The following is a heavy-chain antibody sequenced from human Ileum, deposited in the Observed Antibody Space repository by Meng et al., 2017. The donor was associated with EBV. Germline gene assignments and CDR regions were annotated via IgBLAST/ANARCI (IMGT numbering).Heavy chain of an antibody. J-gene: IGHJ4*02. CDR2: TYYQSKSYN. CDR1: GVSLSSHSAS. CDR3: ARDSSSSAYSPFDY. D-gene: IGHD3-22*01. V-gene: IGHV6-1*02. Sequence: HSAPRLGPRPHSLLPARAIPGVSLSSHSASWNSIRQSPTEGLEWLGRTYYQSKSYNDYAVSVKSRITINPDTSKNQFSLQLNSVTPEDTAVYYCARDSSSSAYSPFDYWGQGTLVTVSS.